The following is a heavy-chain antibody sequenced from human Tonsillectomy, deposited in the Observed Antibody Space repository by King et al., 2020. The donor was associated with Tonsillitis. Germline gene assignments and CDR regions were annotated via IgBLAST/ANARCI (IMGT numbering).Heavy chain of an antibody. V-gene: IGHV3-23*04. CDR1: GFTFSSYA. J-gene: IGHJ4*02. CDR3: AKVEDYYGSGSYEKAYYFDY. CDR2: ISGSGGST. Sequence: EVQLVESGGGLVQPGGSLRLSCAASGFTFSSYAMSWVRQAPGKGLEWVSAISGSGGSTYYADSVKGRFTISRDNSKNTLYLQMNSLRAEDTAVYYCAKVEDYYGSGSYEKAYYFDYWGQGTLVTVSS. D-gene: IGHD3-10*01.